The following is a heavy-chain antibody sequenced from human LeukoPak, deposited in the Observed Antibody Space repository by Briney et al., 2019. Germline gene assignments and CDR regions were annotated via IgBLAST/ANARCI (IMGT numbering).Heavy chain of an antibody. D-gene: IGHD3-10*01. CDR2: IYYSGST. J-gene: IGHJ3*02. Sequence: SETLSLTCTVSGGSISSSSYYWGWIRQPPGKGLEWIGSIYYSGSTYYNPSLKSRVTISVDKSKNQFSLKLSSVTAADTAVYYCARDVGYYGSGSYYNGGAFDIWGQGTMVTVSS. V-gene: IGHV4-39*07. CDR3: ARDVGYYGSGSYYNGGAFDI. CDR1: GGSISSSSYY.